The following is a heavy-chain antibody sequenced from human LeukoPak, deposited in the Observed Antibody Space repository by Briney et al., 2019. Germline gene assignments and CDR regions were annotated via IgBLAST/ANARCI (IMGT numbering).Heavy chain of an antibody. J-gene: IGHJ4*02. Sequence: SETLSLTCAVYGGSFSGYYWSWIRQPPGKGLEWIGEINHSGSTNYNPSLKSRVTISVDTSKNQFSLKLSSVTAADTAVYYCALGYCSGGSCQHSYYFDYWGQGTLVTVSP. V-gene: IGHV4-34*01. CDR3: ALGYCSGGSCQHSYYFDY. D-gene: IGHD2-15*01. CDR1: GGSFSGYY. CDR2: INHSGST.